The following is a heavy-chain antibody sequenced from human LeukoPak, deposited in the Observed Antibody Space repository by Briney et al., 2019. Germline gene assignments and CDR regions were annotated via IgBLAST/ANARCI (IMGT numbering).Heavy chain of an antibody. CDR1: GYTFTSYG. CDR3: ARETSSSRRGNWFDP. Sequence: GASVKVSCKASGYTFTSYGISWVRQAPGQRLEWMGWISAYNGNTNYPQKLQGRVTMTTDTSTSTAYMELRSLRSDDTAVYYCARETSSSRRGNWFDPWGQGTLVTVSS. J-gene: IGHJ5*02. CDR2: ISAYNGNT. V-gene: IGHV1-18*01. D-gene: IGHD6-13*01.